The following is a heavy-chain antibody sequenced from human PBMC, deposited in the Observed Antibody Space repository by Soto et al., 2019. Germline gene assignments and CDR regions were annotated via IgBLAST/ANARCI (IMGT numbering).Heavy chain of an antibody. V-gene: IGHV3-53*01. J-gene: IGHJ4*02. D-gene: IGHD5-18*01. CDR1: GFTVSSNY. CDR2: IYGDGST. Sequence: EVQLVESGGGLIQPGGSLRLSCAASGFTVSSNYLTWVRQAPGKGLEWVAVIYGDGSTYYADSVKGRFTISRDSSKSTLYLQMNSLRADDTAVYYCASALGYKYAQAGDYLDYWGQGTLVTVSS. CDR3: ASALGYKYAQAGDYLDY.